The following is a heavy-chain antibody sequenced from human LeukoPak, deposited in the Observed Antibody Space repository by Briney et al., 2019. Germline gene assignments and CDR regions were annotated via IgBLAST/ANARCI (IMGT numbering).Heavy chain of an antibody. CDR2: IIPLFGTA. CDR1: GGTFNSYA. V-gene: IGHV1-69*05. J-gene: IGHJ6*03. CDR3: ASGSLGDGYGVGDYYQYMDV. Sequence: SVKVSCKASGGTFNSYAISWVRQAPGQGLEWMGGIIPLFGTANYAQEFQGRVTFTTDESASTAYMEVSSLRSEDTAVYYCASGSLGDGYGVGDYYQYMDVWGKGTTVTVSS. D-gene: IGHD5-24*01.